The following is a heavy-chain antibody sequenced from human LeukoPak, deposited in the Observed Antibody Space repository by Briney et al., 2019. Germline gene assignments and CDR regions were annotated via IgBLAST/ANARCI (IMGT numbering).Heavy chain of an antibody. D-gene: IGHD3-16*01. CDR1: GFTFSKHA. V-gene: IGHV3-23*01. CDR2: ISRRGDTP. CDR3: AKDPDTVYDYVWGSYDF. J-gene: IGHJ4*02. Sequence: GGSLRLSSEDSGFTFSKHAMTWVRQAPGKGLEWVSSISRRGDTPYYADSVKGRFTVSRDNSKNTLYLQMSSMRAEDTAVYYCAKDPDTVYDYVWGSYDFWGQGTLVTVSS.